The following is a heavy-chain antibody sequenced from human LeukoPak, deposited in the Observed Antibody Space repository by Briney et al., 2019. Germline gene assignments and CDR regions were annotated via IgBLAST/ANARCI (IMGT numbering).Heavy chain of an antibody. Sequence: SETLSLTCTVSGASVSSGPYYWGWIRQPPGKRLEWIGAIYYSRNIYYNPSLKSRVTISVDASKNQFFLDLTSVTAADTAVYYCARPGDGTYGGHLDYWGPRTLVTVSS. D-gene: IGHD4/OR15-4a*01. CDR2: IYYSRNI. V-gene: IGHV4-39*01. CDR3: ARPGDGTYGGHLDY. CDR1: GASVSSGPYY. J-gene: IGHJ4*01.